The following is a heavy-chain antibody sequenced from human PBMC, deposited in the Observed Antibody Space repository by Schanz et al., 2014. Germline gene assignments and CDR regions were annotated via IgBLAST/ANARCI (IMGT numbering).Heavy chain of an antibody. CDR3: TEVARSGSCLDS. D-gene: IGHD3-3*01. Sequence: DVQLLESGGGLVQPGESLRLSCAASGFTFTTYAMTWVRQAPGKGLEWVAAINGSGNATYYADSVKGRFTISRDNAKTSQFVQMSSRSAEDAAVYCWTEVARSGSCLDSWGLGTLVTVSS. CDR2: INGSGNAT. V-gene: IGHV3-23*01. J-gene: IGHJ4*02. CDR1: GFTFTTYA.